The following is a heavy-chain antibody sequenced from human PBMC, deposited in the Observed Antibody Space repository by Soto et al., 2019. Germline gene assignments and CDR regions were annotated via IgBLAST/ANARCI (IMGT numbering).Heavy chain of an antibody. CDR1: GFTFDDYT. CDR3: AKDISGFGELISAPY. CDR2: ISWDGGST. Sequence: PGGSLRLSCAASGFTFDDYTMHWVRQAPGKGLEWVSLISWDGGSTYYADSVKGRFTISRDNSKNSLYLQMNSLRTKDTALYYCAKDISGFGELISAPYWGQGTLVTVSS. D-gene: IGHD3-10*01. J-gene: IGHJ4*02. V-gene: IGHV3-43*01.